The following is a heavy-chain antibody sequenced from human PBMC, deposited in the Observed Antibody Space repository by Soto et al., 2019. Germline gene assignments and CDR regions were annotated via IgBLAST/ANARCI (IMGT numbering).Heavy chain of an antibody. D-gene: IGHD6-13*01. Sequence: SETLSLTCTVSGGSISSHYWSWIRQPPGKGLEWIGYIYYSGSTNYNPSLKSRVTISVDTSKNQFSLKLSSVTAADTAVYYCARELAAAGTDYYYYGMDVWGQGTTVTVSS. J-gene: IGHJ6*02. V-gene: IGHV4-59*11. CDR1: GGSISSHY. CDR2: IYYSGST. CDR3: ARELAAAGTDYYYYGMDV.